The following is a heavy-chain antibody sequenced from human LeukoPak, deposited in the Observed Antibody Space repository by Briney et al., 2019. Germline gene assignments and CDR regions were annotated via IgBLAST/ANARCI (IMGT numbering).Heavy chain of an antibody. Sequence: GGSLRLSCAASGFTFSSYEMNWVRQAPGKGLEWVSYISSSGSTIYYADSVKGRFTISRDNAKNSLYLQMNSLRAEDTAVYYCARDPDLFMGVNFDSWGQGTLVTVSS. CDR3: ARDPDLFMGVNFDS. CDR1: GFTFSSYE. D-gene: IGHD3-10*01. V-gene: IGHV3-48*03. J-gene: IGHJ4*02. CDR2: ISSSGSTI.